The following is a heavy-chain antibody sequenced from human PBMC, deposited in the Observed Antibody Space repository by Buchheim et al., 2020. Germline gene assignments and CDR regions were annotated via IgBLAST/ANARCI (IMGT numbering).Heavy chain of an antibody. CDR3: ARAIGYFDY. CDR1: GFTFSNYG. V-gene: IGHV3-33*03. D-gene: IGHD3-22*01. CDR2: IWYDGSNK. Sequence: QVHLVESGGGVVQPGRSLRLSCAASGFTFSNYGMHWVRQAPGKGLEWVAVIWYDGSNKYYTDSVKGRFTISRDNAKNSLYLQMNSLRAEDTAVYYCARAIGYFDYWGQGTL. J-gene: IGHJ4*02.